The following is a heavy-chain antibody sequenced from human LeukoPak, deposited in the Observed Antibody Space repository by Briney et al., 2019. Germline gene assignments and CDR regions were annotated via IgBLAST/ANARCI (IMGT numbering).Heavy chain of an antibody. Sequence: GGSLRLSCAASGFTLSSYNINWVRQAPGKGLEWVSFISSSSNYIYYAGSVKGRITISRDNARNSLFLQMNSLRAEDTAVYYCARGTPTTRDFDYWGQGTLVTVSS. V-gene: IGHV3-21*01. CDR3: ARGTPTTRDFDY. D-gene: IGHD4-11*01. J-gene: IGHJ4*02. CDR1: GFTLSSYN. CDR2: ISSSSNYI.